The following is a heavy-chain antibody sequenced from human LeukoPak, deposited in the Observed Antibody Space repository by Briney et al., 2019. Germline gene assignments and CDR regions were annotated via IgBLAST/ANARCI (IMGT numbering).Heavy chain of an antibody. CDR2: ISGRGGGT. D-gene: IGHD3-22*01. CDR3: AKTGYYYDSSGYYYG. V-gene: IGHV3-23*01. Sequence: GGSLRLSCAASGFTFSSYAMSWVRQAPGKGLEWVSAISGRGGGTYYADSVKGRFTISRDNSKNTLYLQMNSLRAEDTAVYYCAKTGYYYDSSGYYYGWGQGTLVTVSS. CDR1: GFTFSSYA. J-gene: IGHJ4*02.